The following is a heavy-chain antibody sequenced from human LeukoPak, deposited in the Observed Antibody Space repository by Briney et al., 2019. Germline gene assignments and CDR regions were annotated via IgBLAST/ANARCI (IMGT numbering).Heavy chain of an antibody. J-gene: IGHJ4*02. CDR3: AKDYYSGTGTPRGYFFDH. CDR2: VSLDGANK. V-gene: IGHV3-33*05. Sequence: GGSLRLSCAASGFSFSDYAMHWVRQAPGKGLEWVAIVSLDGANKYYADSVKGRFTVSRGNSENTLYLQMNSLRAEDTAIYYCAKDYYSGTGTPRGYFFDHWGQGSLVAVSS. D-gene: IGHD3-10*01. CDR1: GFSFSDYA.